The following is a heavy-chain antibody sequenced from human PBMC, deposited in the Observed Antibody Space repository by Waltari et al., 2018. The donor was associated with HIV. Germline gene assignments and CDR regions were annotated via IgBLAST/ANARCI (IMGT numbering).Heavy chain of an antibody. V-gene: IGHV1-8*01. CDR3: ARAHGPLKQWELPNYAFDI. Sequence: QVQLVQSGAEVKKPGASVKVSCKASGYTFTSYDINWVRQATGHGLEWMGWMNPNSGNTGYAQKFQGRVTMTRNTSISTAYMELSSLRSEDTAVYYCARAHGPLKQWELPNYAFDIWGQGTMVTVSS. CDR1: GYTFTSYD. CDR2: MNPNSGNT. J-gene: IGHJ3*02. D-gene: IGHD1-26*01.